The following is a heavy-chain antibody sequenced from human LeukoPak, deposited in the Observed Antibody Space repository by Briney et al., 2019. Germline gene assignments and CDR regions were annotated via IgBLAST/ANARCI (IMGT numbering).Heavy chain of an antibody. CDR2: IYHIGTT. J-gene: IGHJ5*02. D-gene: IGHD2-15*01. CDR1: GGSISRTSYY. V-gene: IGHV4-39*01. Sequence: PSDTLSLTCNVSGGSISRTSYYWGWIRQPPGKGLEWIGSIYHIGTTYYSPSLQSRISISVHTSKSQFSLKLSSVTAADTAVYYCARQECNGGSCYSRAIWFDPWGQGTLVTVSS. CDR3: ARQECNGGSCYSRAIWFDP.